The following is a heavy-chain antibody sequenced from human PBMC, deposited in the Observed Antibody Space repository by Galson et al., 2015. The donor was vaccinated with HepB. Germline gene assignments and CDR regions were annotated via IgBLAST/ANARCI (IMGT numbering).Heavy chain of an antibody. CDR2: IVPILGIA. V-gene: IGHV1-69*04. D-gene: IGHD3-10*01. J-gene: IGHJ3*02. CDR3: ARDPLNYYGSGSYYRLGAFDI. CDR1: GGTFSSYA. Sequence: SVKVSCKASGGTFSSYATSWVRQAPGQGLEWMGRIVPILGIANYAQKFQGRVTITADKSTSTAYMELSSLRSEDTAVYYCARDPLNYYGSGSYYRLGAFDIWGQGTMVTVSS.